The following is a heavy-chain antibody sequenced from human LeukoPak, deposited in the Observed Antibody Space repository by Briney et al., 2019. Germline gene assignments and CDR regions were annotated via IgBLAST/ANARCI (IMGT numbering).Heavy chain of an antibody. V-gene: IGHV3-21*04. CDR2: ISSSSSYI. CDR3: ARAGYGDYGVD. D-gene: IGHD4-17*01. Sequence: KTGGSLRLSCGASGFTFSSYSMNWVRQAPGKGLEWVSCISSSSSYIYYADSVKGRFTISRDNSKNTLYLQMNSLRAEDTAVYYCARAGYGDYGVDWGQGTLVTVPS. J-gene: IGHJ4*02. CDR1: GFTFSSYS.